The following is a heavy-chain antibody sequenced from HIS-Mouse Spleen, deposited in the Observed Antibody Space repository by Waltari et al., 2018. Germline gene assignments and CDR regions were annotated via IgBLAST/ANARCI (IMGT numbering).Heavy chain of an antibody. D-gene: IGHD6-13*01. CDR1: GGSSSSSSYQ. Sequence: QLQLQESGPGLVKPSETLSRTCTCSGGSSSSSSYQWGWLRQPPGKGLGWIGSIYYSVSTYYNPSLKSRFTISVDTSKNQFSLKLSSVTAADTAVYYCAREIPYSSSWYDWYFDLWGRGTLVTVSS. CDR3: AREIPYSSSWYDWYFDL. CDR2: IYYSVST. J-gene: IGHJ2*01. V-gene: IGHV4-39*07.